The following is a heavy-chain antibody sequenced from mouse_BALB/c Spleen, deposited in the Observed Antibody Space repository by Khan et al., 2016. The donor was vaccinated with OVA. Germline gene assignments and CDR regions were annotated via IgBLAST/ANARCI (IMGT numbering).Heavy chain of an antibody. D-gene: IGHD2-4*01. V-gene: IGHV14-1*02. CDR3: ARRDYEAMDY. Sequence: EVQLQQSGAELVRPGALVKLSCKPSGFNIKDYYIHWVKQRPEQGLEWIGWIDPENGNTIYDPKFQDKASMTADTSSNTAYLQLSSLTSEDTAVYYCARRDYEAMDYWGQGTSVTVSS. CDR2: IDPENGNT. J-gene: IGHJ4*01. CDR1: GFNIKDYY.